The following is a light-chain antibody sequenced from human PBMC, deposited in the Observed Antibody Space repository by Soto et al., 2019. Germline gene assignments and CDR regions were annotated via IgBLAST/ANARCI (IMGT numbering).Light chain of an antibody. CDR2: GSS. Sequence: EVVLTQSPGTLSLSPGERATLSCRANQSISNNYFAWYQQKPGQAPRLLIFGSSDRATGIPDRFSGSGSGTDFTLTISRLEPEDFAVYYCQQYGSSPPYTFGQGTKLESK. CDR3: QQYGSSPPYT. CDR1: QSISNNY. V-gene: IGKV3-20*01. J-gene: IGKJ2*01.